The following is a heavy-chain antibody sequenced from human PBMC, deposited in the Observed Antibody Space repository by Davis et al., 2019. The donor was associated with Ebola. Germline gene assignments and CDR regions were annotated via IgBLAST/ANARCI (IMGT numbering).Heavy chain of an antibody. V-gene: IGHV4-31*03. CDR1: GVSINSGGYY. D-gene: IGHD3-22*01. CDR3: ATANDYDSSGYYPASLDS. J-gene: IGHJ4*02. CDR2: IYYSGTS. Sequence: LRLSCSVSGVSINSGGYYWSWIRQHPGNGLEWIGYIYYSGTSYYSPSLKSRVTISGDTSKNQFSLNLSSVTAADTAVYYCATANDYDSSGYYPASLDSWGQGTLVTVSS.